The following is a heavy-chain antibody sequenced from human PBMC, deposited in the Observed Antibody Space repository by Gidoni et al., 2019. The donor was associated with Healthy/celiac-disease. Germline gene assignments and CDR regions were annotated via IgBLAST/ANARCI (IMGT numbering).Heavy chain of an antibody. V-gene: IGHV3-48*02. D-gene: IGHD4-17*01. CDR1: GFTFSSYS. J-gene: IGHJ4*02. Sequence: EVQLVESGGGLVQPGGSLRLSCAASGFTFSSYSMNWVRQAPGKGLEWVSYISSSSSPIYYADSVKGRFTISRDNAKNSLYLQMNSLRDEDTAVYYCARDSIDPHRAHTVTNHWGQGTLVTVSS. CDR3: ARDSIDPHRAHTVTNH. CDR2: ISSSSSPI.